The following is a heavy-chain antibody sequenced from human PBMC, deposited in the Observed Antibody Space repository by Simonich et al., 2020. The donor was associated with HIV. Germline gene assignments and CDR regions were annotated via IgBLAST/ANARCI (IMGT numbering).Heavy chain of an antibody. CDR1: GGSFSGYY. D-gene: IGHD6-13*01. CDR3: ASRRLWNSSPFDY. V-gene: IGHV4-34*01. CDR2: ITYRGST. Sequence: QVQLQQWGAGLLKPSETLSLTCAVYGGSFSGYYWSWIRQSPGRGLEWIGEITYRGSTNYKPSLKSRVTISVDTSKNQFSLKVSSVTAADTAVYYCASRRLWNSSPFDYWGQGTLVTVS. J-gene: IGHJ4*02.